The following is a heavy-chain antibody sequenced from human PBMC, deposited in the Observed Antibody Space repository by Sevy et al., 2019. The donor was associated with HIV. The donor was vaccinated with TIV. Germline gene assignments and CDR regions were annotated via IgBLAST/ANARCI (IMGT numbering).Heavy chain of an antibody. Sequence: ASVKVSCKASGGTFSGFAISWVRQAPGQGLEWLGGIIPSFGTIKYTQKFQGRVTITADESTSTAYMELSSLRSEDTAVYYCAREVGSGWYYGMDVWGQGTTVIVSS. CDR3: AREVGSGWYYGMDV. CDR2: IIPSFGTI. V-gene: IGHV1-69*13. D-gene: IGHD6-19*01. CDR1: GGTFSGFA. J-gene: IGHJ6*02.